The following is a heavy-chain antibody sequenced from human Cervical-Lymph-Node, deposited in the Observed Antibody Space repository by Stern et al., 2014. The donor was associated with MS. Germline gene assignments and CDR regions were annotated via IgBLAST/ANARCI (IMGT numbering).Heavy chain of an antibody. J-gene: IGHJ3*01. CDR3: ARATTGAGFDL. Sequence: VQLVESGAEVKKPGASVKVSCKASGYTFTSYYMHWVRQAPGQGLEWMGIINPSSFTTSYAQKFQGRVTLTRDTSTSTVYMELSSLTSEDTAVYYCARATTGAGFDLWGQGTMVTVSS. CDR2: INPSSFTT. V-gene: IGHV1-46*01. D-gene: IGHD1-26*01. CDR1: GYTFTSYY.